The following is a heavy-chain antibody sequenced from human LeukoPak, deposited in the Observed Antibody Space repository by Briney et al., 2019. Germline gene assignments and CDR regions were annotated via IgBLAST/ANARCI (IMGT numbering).Heavy chain of an antibody. CDR1: GFSFSRYS. CDR2: IGSITDGIT. V-gene: IGHV3-48*04. Sequence: GGSLRLSCAASGFSFSRYSMNWVRQALGKGLEWVSYIGSITDGITHYAESVKGRFTISRDNAKNSLYLQMNSLRAEDTAVYYCAIPPLSGTGSSRPLAGVDAWGQGTMVTVSS. D-gene: IGHD3-10*01. J-gene: IGHJ6*02. CDR3: AIPPLSGTGSSRPLAGVDA.